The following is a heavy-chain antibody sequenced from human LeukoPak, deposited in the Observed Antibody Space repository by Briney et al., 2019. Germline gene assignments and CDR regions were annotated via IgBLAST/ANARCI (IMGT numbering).Heavy chain of an antibody. CDR1: GFTVSSNY. V-gene: IGHV3-53*01. Sequence: GGSLRLSCAASGFTVSSNYMSWVRQAPGKGLEWVSVIYSGGSTYYADSVKGRFTISRDNSKNTLYLQMNSLRAEDTAVYYCARGDDASGSAFDYWGQGTLVTVSS. CDR3: ARGDDASGSAFDY. D-gene: IGHD3-10*01. CDR2: IYSGGST. J-gene: IGHJ4*02.